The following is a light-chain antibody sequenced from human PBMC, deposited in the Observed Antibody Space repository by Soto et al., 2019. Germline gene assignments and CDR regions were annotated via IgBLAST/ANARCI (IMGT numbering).Light chain of an antibody. CDR2: EVS. CDR1: STDFGGYNY. J-gene: IGLJ1*01. V-gene: IGLV2-8*01. CDR3: SSYAGNNIHYV. Sequence: QSAHTRPPSASGSAGQSVTISCTGTSTDFGGYNYVSWYQQHPGKAPKLMIYEVSKRPSGVPDRFSGSKSGNTASLTVSGLQAEDEADYYCSSYAGNNIHYVFGTGTKVTVL.